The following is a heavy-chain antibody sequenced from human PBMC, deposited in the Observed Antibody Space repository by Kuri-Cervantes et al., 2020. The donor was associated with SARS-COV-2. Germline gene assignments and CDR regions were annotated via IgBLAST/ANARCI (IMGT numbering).Heavy chain of an antibody. V-gene: IGHV3-53*01. CDR2: IYSGGST. J-gene: IGHJ4*02. Sequence: GGSLRLSCAASGFTFDDYAMHWVRQAPGKGLEWVSVIYSGGSTYYADSVKGRFTISRDNSKNTLYLQMNSLRAEDTAVYYCARALGNYWGQGTLVTVSS. CDR1: GFTFDDYA. CDR3: ARALGNY.